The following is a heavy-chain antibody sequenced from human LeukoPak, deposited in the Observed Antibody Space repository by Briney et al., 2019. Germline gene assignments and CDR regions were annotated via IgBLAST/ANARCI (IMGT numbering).Heavy chain of an antibody. J-gene: IGHJ4*02. CDR1: GYTFTTYD. D-gene: IGHD5-18*01. CDR3: ARRNTAMVAGLDY. Sequence: ASVKVSCKASGYTFTTYDINWVRQPTAQGLEWMGWMNPNSGDTGYAQKFQGRVTMTRNTSISTAFMELSGLRSEDTAVYFCARRNTAMVAGLDYWGQGSPVTVSS. V-gene: IGHV1-8*01. CDR2: MNPNSGDT.